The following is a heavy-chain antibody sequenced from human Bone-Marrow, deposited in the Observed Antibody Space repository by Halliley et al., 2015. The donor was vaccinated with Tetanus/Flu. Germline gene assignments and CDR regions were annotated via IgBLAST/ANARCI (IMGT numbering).Heavy chain of an antibody. CDR3: ARGGEGVSGTLEYSYYGMDV. D-gene: IGHD3-10*01. Sequence: TLSLTCTVSGDSISGYFWNWIRQPPGKGLEWIGYIYDSGSTNYNPSLKSRVTISVDTSKSQFFLKVNSLTAADTAVYYCARGGEGVSGTLEYSYYGMDVWGQGTTVTVSS. J-gene: IGHJ6*02. CDR2: IYDSGST. V-gene: IGHV4-59*12. CDR1: GDSISGYF.